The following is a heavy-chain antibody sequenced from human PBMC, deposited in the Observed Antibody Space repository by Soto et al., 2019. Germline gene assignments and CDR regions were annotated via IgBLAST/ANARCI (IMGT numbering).Heavy chain of an antibody. J-gene: IGHJ6*02. CDR1: GFTFSSYW. Sequence: EVQLVESGGGLVQPGGSLRLSCAASGFTFSSYWMHWVRQVPGKGLVWVSRIKGDGSSMNYADSVKGRFTISRDNAKNTLYVQMNSLTAEETVVYCCGRGIRNDYGVDVWGQGTTVTVSS. D-gene: IGHD1-1*01. V-gene: IGHV3-74*01. CDR2: IKGDGSSM. CDR3: GRGIRNDYGVDV.